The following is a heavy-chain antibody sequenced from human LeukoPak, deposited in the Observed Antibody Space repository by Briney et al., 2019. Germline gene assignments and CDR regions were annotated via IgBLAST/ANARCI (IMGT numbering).Heavy chain of an antibody. CDR2: TFYSGTT. CDR3: ARNSERFGDPDAFDI. Sequence: SETLSLTCNVSGGSMRTYSWSWIRQAPGKRLEWIGYTFYSGTTDYNPSLKSRVSISVDSSKNQFSLRLSSVTAADTALYYCARNSERFGDPDAFDIWGRGIMVTVSS. CDR1: GGSMRTYS. J-gene: IGHJ3*02. D-gene: IGHD3-10*01. V-gene: IGHV4-59*01.